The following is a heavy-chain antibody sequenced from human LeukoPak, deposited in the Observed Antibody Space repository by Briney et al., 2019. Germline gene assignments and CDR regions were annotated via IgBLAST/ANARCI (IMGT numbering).Heavy chain of an antibody. Sequence: ASVKVSCKASGYTFTGYYIHWVRQAPGQGLEWMGWINPNSGSTNYAQKFQGRVTMTRDTSISTAFMDLSRLRSDDTAVYYCARRGNYGDYFDYWGQGTLVTVSS. V-gene: IGHV1-2*02. CDR2: INPNSGST. D-gene: IGHD4-17*01. CDR3: ARRGNYGDYFDY. CDR1: GYTFTGYY. J-gene: IGHJ4*02.